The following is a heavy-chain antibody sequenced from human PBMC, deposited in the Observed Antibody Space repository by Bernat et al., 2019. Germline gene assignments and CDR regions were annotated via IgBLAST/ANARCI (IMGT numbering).Heavy chain of an antibody. J-gene: IGHJ3*02. CDR1: GFTFSSYG. D-gene: IGHD2-2*01. V-gene: IGHV3-30*03. Sequence: QVQLVESGGGVVQPGRSLRLSCAASGFTFSSYGMHWVRQAPGKGLEWVAVISYDGSNKYYADSVKGRFTISRDNSKNTLYLQMNSLRAEDTAVYYCARVYCSSTSCYFLMGGGDAFDIWGQGTMVTVSS. CDR3: ARVYCSSTSCYFLMGGGDAFDI. CDR2: ISYDGSNK.